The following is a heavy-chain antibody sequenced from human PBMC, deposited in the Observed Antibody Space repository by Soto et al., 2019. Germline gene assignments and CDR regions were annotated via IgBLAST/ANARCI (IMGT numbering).Heavy chain of an antibody. CDR1: GGTFSSYA. CDR2: IIPIFGTA. J-gene: IGHJ3*02. D-gene: IGHD4-4*01. Sequence: ASVKVSCKASGGTFSSYAISWVRQAPGQGLEWMGGIIPIFGTANYAQKFQGRVTITADESTSTAYMELSSLRSEDTAVYYCARKDDYSNYDAFDIWGQGTMVTVSS. V-gene: IGHV1-69*13. CDR3: ARKDDYSNYDAFDI.